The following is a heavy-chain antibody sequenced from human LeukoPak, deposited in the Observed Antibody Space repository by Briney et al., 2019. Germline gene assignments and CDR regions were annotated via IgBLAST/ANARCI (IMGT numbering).Heavy chain of an antibody. Sequence: PGGSLRLSCAASGFTFSSYEMNWVRQAPGKGLEWVSYISSSGSTIYYADSVKGRFTISRDNAKNSLYLQMNSLRAEDTAVYYCARDFGSGSSLPLDYWGQGTLVTVSS. CDR3: ARDFGSGSSLPLDY. D-gene: IGHD3-10*01. J-gene: IGHJ4*02. V-gene: IGHV3-48*03. CDR1: GFTFSSYE. CDR2: ISSSGSTI.